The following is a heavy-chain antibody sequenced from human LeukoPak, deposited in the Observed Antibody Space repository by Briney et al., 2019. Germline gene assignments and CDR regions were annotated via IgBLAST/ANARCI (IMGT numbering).Heavy chain of an antibody. CDR1: GFTFSSYA. CDR3: ANGGSMRAGELLRQFDY. D-gene: IGHD3-10*01. Sequence: GGSLRLSCAASGFTFSSYAMSWVRQAPGKGLEWVSAISGSGGSTYYADSVKGRFTISRDNSKNTLYLQMNSLRAEDTAVYYCANGGSMRAGELLRQFDYWGQGTLVTVSS. V-gene: IGHV3-23*01. CDR2: ISGSGGST. J-gene: IGHJ4*02.